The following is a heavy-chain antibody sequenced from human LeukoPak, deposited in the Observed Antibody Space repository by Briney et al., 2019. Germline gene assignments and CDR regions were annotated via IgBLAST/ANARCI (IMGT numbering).Heavy chain of an antibody. Sequence: GESLKISCKGSGYSFTNYGISWVRQMPGKGLEWMGRIDPSDSYSNYGPSFQGHVTISADRSISTAYLQWRGLKASDTAMYYCARQLDYYDKRDYWGQGTLVTVAS. CDR3: ARQLDYYDKRDY. CDR2: IDPSDSYS. V-gene: IGHV5-10-1*01. CDR1: GYSFTNYG. J-gene: IGHJ4*02. D-gene: IGHD3-22*01.